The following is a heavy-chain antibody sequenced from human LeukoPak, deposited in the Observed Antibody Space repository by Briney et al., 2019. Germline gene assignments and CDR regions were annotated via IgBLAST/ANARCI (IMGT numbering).Heavy chain of an antibody. V-gene: IGHV3-21*01. D-gene: IGHD5-18*01. J-gene: IGHJ6*03. CDR2: ISSSSSYI. CDR1: GFTFSSYS. Sequence: GGSLRLSCAASGFTFSSYSMNWVRQAPGKGLEWVSSISSSSSYIYYADSVKGRFTISRDNAKNSLYLQMNSLRAEDTAVYYCARETSGYSYGYPYYYYYMDVWGKGTTVTISS. CDR3: ARETSGYSYGYPYYYYYMDV.